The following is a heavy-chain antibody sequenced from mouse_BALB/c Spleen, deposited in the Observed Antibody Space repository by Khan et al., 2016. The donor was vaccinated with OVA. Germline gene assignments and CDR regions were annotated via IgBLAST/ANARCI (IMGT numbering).Heavy chain of an antibody. CDR1: GFTFSSFT. J-gene: IGHJ3*01. D-gene: IGHD1-1*02. Sequence: EVELVESGGGLVKPGGSLKLSCAASGFTFSSFTMSWVRQTPEKRLEWVASISSGGDNTYCPDSVKGRFTISRDNAKNNLYLQMSSLRSEDTALYYCARSNYGPFAYWGQGTLVTVSA. CDR3: ARSNYGPFAY. V-gene: IGHV5-9*03. CDR2: ISSGGDNT.